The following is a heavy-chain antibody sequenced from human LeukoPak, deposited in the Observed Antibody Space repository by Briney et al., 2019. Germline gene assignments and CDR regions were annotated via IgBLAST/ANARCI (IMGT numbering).Heavy chain of an antibody. CDR1: GGSISSGSYY. D-gene: IGHD3-3*01. Sequence: PSQTLSLTCTVSGGSISSGSYYWSWIRQPAGQGLEWIGRIYTSGSTNYNPSLKSRVTISVDTSNNQYSLKLSSVTAADTAVYYCARGITIFGVVTAMDVWGQGTTVTVSS. J-gene: IGHJ6*02. CDR2: IYTSGST. V-gene: IGHV4-61*02. CDR3: ARGITIFGVVTAMDV.